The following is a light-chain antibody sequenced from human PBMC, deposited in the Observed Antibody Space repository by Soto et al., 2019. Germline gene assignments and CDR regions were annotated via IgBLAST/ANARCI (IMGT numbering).Light chain of an antibody. CDR1: ESVSNN. CDR3: QQYNNWPLT. J-gene: IGKJ4*01. V-gene: IGKV3-15*01. CDR2: HAI. Sequence: EIVMTQSPATLSVSPGERVTLSCRASESVSNNVAWYQQKPGQAPRLLIYHAITRATGIPARFSGSGSGTDLTLTISSLQSEDFAIYYCQQYNNWPLTFGGGTKVGI.